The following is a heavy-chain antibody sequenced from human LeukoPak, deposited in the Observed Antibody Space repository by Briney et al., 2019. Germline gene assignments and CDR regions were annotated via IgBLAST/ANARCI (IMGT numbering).Heavy chain of an antibody. Sequence: GRSLRLSCAASGFTVISNYMNWVRQAPGKGLEWVSVIYTAGSTYYADSVKGRFTISRDNSKNTLYLQMNSLRGEDTAVYYCARGWGFLGYFDYWGQGTLVTVSS. D-gene: IGHD3-16*01. CDR3: ARGWGFLGYFDY. CDR2: IYTAGST. J-gene: IGHJ4*02. CDR1: GFTVISNY. V-gene: IGHV3-53*01.